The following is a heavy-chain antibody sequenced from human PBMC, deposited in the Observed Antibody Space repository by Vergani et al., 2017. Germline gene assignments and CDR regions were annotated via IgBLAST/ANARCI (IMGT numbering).Heavy chain of an antibody. CDR2: IYYSGST. D-gene: IGHD3-22*01. J-gene: IGHJ3*02. Sequence: QVQLQESGPGLVKPSQTLSLTCTVSGGSISSGGYYWSWIRQHPGKGLEWSAYIYYSGSTYYNPSLKSRLTILVDTSKNQCSLKLSSVTAADTAVYYCARGDYYDSSGYYYVARAFDIWGQGTMVTVSS. CDR3: ARGDYYDSSGYYYVARAFDI. V-gene: IGHV4-31*03. CDR1: GGSISSGGYY.